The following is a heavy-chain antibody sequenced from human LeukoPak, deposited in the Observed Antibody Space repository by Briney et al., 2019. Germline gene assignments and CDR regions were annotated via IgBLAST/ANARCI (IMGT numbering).Heavy chain of an antibody. D-gene: IGHD3-3*01. CDR3: ARGQSALRLLDYYMDV. V-gene: IGHV1-69*05. Sequence: ASVKVSCKASGGTFSSYAISWVRQAPGQGLEWMGGIIPIFGTANYAQKFQSRVTITTDESTSTAYMELSSLRSEDTAVYYCARGQSALRLLDYYMDVWGKGTTVTVSS. CDR2: IIPIFGTA. CDR1: GGTFSSYA. J-gene: IGHJ6*03.